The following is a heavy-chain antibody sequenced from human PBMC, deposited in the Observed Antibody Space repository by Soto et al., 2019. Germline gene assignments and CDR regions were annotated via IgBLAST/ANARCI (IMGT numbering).Heavy chain of an antibody. Sequence: EVQLVESGGGLVQPGGSLTLSCAVSGVTFSDHYMEWVRQAPGKGLEWVARSRNKAKSYSTDFAASVKGRFTISRDESKNSLYLKMDSLKTEDTAVYYCSILEGAWGQGTLVTVSS. D-gene: IGHD1-26*01. CDR3: SILEGA. J-gene: IGHJ4*02. CDR2: SRNKAKSYST. CDR1: GVTFSDHY. V-gene: IGHV3-72*01.